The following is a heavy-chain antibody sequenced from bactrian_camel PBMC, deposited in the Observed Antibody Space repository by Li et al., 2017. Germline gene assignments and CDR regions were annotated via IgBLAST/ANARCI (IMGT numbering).Heavy chain of an antibody. CDR3: AARICYFGTSIVFSSSAYTD. CDR1: GFQFADYP. CDR2: IAYDGWDS. V-gene: IGHV3S36*01. Sequence: DVQLVESGGGLVQPGGSLRLSCSASGFQFADYPMSWVRQAPGKGLEWVAQIAYDGWDSRYHDSAKGRFTISKDNTKDTVYLQMNNLKPEDTGMYYCAARICYFGTSIVFSSSAYTDWGQGTQVTVSS. J-gene: IGHJ4*01. D-gene: IGHD6*01.